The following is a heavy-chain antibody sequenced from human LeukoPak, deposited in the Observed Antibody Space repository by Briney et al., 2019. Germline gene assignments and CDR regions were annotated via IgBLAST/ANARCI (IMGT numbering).Heavy chain of an antibody. CDR1: GFTYSTYG. J-gene: IGHJ4*02. CDR2: ISYDGSSK. V-gene: IGHV3-30*03. Sequence: PGGSLRLSCAASGFTYSTYGIHWVRQAPARGLEWVAIISYDGSSKYYADSVKGRFTISRDNSKHTLYLPMNSLRAEDTAVYSCARQLKGGHGDSPVGYWGQGTLVTVSS. CDR3: ARQLKGGHGDSPVGY. D-gene: IGHD4-17*01.